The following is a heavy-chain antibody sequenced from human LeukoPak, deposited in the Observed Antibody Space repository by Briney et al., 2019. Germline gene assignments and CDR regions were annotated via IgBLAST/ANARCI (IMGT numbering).Heavy chain of an antibody. J-gene: IGHJ4*02. CDR2: IYPGDSVT. CDR3: ARSIPSAVGTTYSDY. Sequence: GESLKISCKGSGNSFTSYWIGWVRQMPGKGLEWMGLIYPGDSVTRYSPSFQGQVTISADKSISTAYLQWSSLKASDTAMYYCARSIPSAVGTTYSDYWGQGTLVTVSS. CDR1: GNSFTSYW. V-gene: IGHV5-51*01. D-gene: IGHD1-26*01.